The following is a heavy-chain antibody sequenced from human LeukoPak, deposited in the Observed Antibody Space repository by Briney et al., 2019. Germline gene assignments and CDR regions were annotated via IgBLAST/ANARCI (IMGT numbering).Heavy chain of an antibody. J-gene: IGHJ6*04. V-gene: IGHV1-18*01. Sequence: ASVNVSCKASVYTLTTYGITAVRQTPGQGLAWMGGISPYNGNTNNAQKLQGRVTMTTDTATSTAYMELRSRRSGDTAVYYCARDEHIVVVPAAPDYGMDVWGEGTTVTVSS. CDR2: ISPYNGNT. CDR3: ARDEHIVVVPAAPDYGMDV. CDR1: VYTLTTYG. D-gene: IGHD2-2*01.